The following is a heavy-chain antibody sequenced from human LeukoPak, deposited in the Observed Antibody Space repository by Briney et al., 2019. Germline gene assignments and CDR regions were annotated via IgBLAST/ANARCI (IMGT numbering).Heavy chain of an antibody. CDR1: GFTFSSYW. Sequence: PGGSLRLSCAASGFTFSSYWMSWVRQAPGKGLEWVANIKQDGSEKYYVDSVKGRFTISRDNAKNSLYLQMNSLKTEDTAVYYCTTEVAAAGVWGQGTLVTVSS. D-gene: IGHD6-13*01. J-gene: IGHJ4*02. CDR3: TTEVAAAGV. CDR2: IKQDGSEK. V-gene: IGHV3-7*03.